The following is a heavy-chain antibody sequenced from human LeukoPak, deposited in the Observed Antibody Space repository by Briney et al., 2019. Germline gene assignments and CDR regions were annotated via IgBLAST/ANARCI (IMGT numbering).Heavy chain of an antibody. D-gene: IGHD3-22*01. CDR1: GYTFSSYG. V-gene: IGHV1-18*01. J-gene: IGHJ4*02. CDR3: ARDSHYYDTSDYPDY. Sequence: ASVKVSCKASGYTFSSYGISWVRQAPGQGLEWMGWISAYNGNTNYAQKVQGRVTMTTDTSTSTAYMELRSLRSDDTAVYYCARDSHYYDTSDYPDYWGQGTLVTVSS. CDR2: ISAYNGNT.